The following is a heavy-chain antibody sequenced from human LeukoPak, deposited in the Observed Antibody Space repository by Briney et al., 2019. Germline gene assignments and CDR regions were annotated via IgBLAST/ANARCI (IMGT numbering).Heavy chain of an antibody. J-gene: IGHJ4*02. V-gene: IGHV4-31*03. Sequence: SQTLSLTCTVSGGSISSGGYYWSWIRQHPGKGLEWIGYIYYSGSTYYNPSLKSRVTISVDTSKNQFSLKLSSVTAADTAVYYCASSRSGYEVDGFDYWGQGTLVTVSS. D-gene: IGHD5-12*01. CDR1: GGSISSGGYY. CDR2: IYYSGST. CDR3: ASSRSGYEVDGFDY.